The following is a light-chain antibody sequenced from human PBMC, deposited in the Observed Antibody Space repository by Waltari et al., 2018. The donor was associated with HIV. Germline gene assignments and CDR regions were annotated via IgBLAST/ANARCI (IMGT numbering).Light chain of an antibody. J-gene: IGKJ2*01. CDR3: QQYGTSPYT. Sequence: DNVLTPSPGTLPLSLGLRATLACRASRSVSSNDLTWYQLRPGQAPRLLFYAASTRATAIPDRFSGSGSGTDFTLTISRLEPEDFAVYYCQQYGTSPYTFGQGTKVEI. CDR1: RSVSSND. V-gene: IGKV3-20*01. CDR2: AAS.